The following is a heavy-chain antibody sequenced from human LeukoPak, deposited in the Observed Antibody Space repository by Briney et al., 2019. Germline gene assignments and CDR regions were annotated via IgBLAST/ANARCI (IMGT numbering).Heavy chain of an antibody. CDR1: GFTVSSNY. Sequence: GGSLRLSCAASGFTVSSNYMSWVRQAPGKGLEWVSVIYSGGSTYYADSVKGRFTISRDNSKNTLYLQMNSLRAEDTAVYYCARSAVLRYFDWLFPYGMAFDIWGQGTMVTVSS. D-gene: IGHD3-9*01. CDR3: ARSAVLRYFDWLFPYGMAFDI. J-gene: IGHJ3*02. V-gene: IGHV3-53*01. CDR2: IYSGGST.